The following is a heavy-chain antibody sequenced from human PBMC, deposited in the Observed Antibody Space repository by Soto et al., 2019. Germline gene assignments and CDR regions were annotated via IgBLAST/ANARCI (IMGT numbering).Heavy chain of an antibody. Sequence: GGSLRLSCAASGFTFSSYWMHWVRQAPGKGLVWVSRINSDGSSTSYADSVKGRFTISRDNAKNTLYLQMNSLRAEDTAAYYCARGGSLNWYFDLWGRGTLVTVSS. CDR2: INSDGSST. V-gene: IGHV3-74*01. J-gene: IGHJ2*01. CDR3: ARGGSLNWYFDL. D-gene: IGHD1-26*01. CDR1: GFTFSSYW.